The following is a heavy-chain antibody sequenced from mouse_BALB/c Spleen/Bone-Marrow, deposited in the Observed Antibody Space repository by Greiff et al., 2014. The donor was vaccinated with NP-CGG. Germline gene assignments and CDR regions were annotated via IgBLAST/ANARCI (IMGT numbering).Heavy chain of an antibody. CDR3: ARDHFDH. CDR2: ILPGSVTT. CDR1: GYTFSSYW. V-gene: IGHV1-9*01. J-gene: IGHJ2*01. Sequence: VQVVESGAELMKPGASVKISCKATGYTFSSYWIEWIKQRPGHGPEWIGEILPGSVTTNYNGRFKGKATFTADTSSNTAYMQLSSLTSEDSAVYYCARDHFDHWGPGTTLTVSS.